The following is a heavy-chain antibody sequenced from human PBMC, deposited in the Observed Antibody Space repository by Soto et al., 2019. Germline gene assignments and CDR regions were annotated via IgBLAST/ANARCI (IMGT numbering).Heavy chain of an antibody. CDR3: ARESITMVRGVDY. CDR2: IWYDGSNK. V-gene: IGHV3-33*01. CDR1: GFTFSSYG. J-gene: IGHJ4*02. D-gene: IGHD3-10*01. Sequence: QVQLVESGGGVVQPGRSLRLSCAASGFTFSSYGMHWVRQAPGKGLEWVAVIWYDGSNKYYADSVKGRFTISRDNPKNTLYLQMNSLRAEDTAVHYCARESITMVRGVDYWGQGTLVTVSS.